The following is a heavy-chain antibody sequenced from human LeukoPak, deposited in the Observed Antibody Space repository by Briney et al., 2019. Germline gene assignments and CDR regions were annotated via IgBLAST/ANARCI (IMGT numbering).Heavy chain of an antibody. J-gene: IGHJ4*02. Sequence: GGSLRLSCAASGFTFSSYAMHWVRQAPGKGLEWVAVISYDGSNKYYADSVKGRFTISRDNSKNTLYLQMNSLRAEDTAVYYCARDMGGYDSIDYWGQGTLVTVSS. CDR2: ISYDGSNK. D-gene: IGHD3-22*01. CDR3: ARDMGGYDSIDY. CDR1: GFTFSSYA. V-gene: IGHV3-30-3*01.